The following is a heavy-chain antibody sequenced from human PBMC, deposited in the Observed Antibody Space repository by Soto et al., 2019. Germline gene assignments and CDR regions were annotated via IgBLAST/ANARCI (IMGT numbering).Heavy chain of an antibody. V-gene: IGHV4-30-2*01. CDR2: IYDTGST. Sequence: PSETLSLTCAVSGGSIRGSSYSWSWIRQPPGKGLEWIGYIYDTGSTYYNPSLKSRVTISVDTSKNQFSLNVNSVTAADTAVYYCARTWELIKFDYWGQGTRVIVSS. CDR1: GGSIRGSSYS. CDR3: ARTWELIKFDY. J-gene: IGHJ4*02. D-gene: IGHD1-26*01.